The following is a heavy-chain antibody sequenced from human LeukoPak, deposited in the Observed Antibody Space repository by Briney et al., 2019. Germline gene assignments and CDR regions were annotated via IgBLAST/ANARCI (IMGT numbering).Heavy chain of an antibody. CDR3: ARLRWGAKVTSSYYYYGMDV. CDR1: GATFSSYA. V-gene: IGHV1-69*04. Sequence: GASVKVSCKASGATFSSYAISWVRQAPGQGLGWMGRIIPIRGMTNYAQKFQGRVTITADKSTSTAYMELSNLRSEDTALYYCARLRWGAKVTSSYYYYGMDVWGQGTTVTVSS. D-gene: IGHD3-16*01. CDR2: IIPIRGMT. J-gene: IGHJ6*02.